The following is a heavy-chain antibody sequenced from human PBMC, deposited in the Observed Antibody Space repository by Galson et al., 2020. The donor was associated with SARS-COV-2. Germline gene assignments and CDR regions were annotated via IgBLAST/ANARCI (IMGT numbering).Heavy chain of an antibody. CDR2: ISGSGYAT. J-gene: IGHJ4*02. Sequence: GESLKISCAASGFTFSSYEMTWVRQTPGKGLQHIAYISGSGYATYYADSVKGRFTISRDNANNLLYLQMNSLRAEDTAVYYCAREWELHFDYWGQGTLVTVSS. V-gene: IGHV3-48*03. D-gene: IGHD1-26*01. CDR1: GFTFSSYE. CDR3: AREWELHFDY.